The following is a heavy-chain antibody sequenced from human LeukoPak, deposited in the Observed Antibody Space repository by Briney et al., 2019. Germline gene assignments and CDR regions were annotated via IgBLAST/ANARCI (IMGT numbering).Heavy chain of an antibody. CDR3: ARRPTVTTFFDY. CDR2: IYNSGST. CDR1: GGSINSYY. J-gene: IGHJ4*02. Sequence: SETLSLTCTVSGGSINSYYWSWIRQPPGKGLEWIGYIYNSGSTNYNPSLKSRVTISVDTSKNQFSLKLSSVTAADTAVYYCARRPTVTTFFDYWGQGTLVTVSS. D-gene: IGHD4-17*01. V-gene: IGHV4-59*01.